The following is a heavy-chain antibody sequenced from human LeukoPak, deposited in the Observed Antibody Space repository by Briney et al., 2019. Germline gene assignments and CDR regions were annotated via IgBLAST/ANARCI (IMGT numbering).Heavy chain of an antibody. J-gene: IGHJ5*02. Sequence: SETLSLTCTVYGGSISSYYWSWIRQPPGKGLEWIGYIYYSGSTNYNPSLKSRVTISVDTSKNQFSLKLSSVTAADTAVYYCARGGSTGTNLNWVDPWGQGTLVTVSS. D-gene: IGHD1-1*01. CDR2: IYYSGST. CDR1: GGSISSYY. CDR3: ARGGSTGTNLNWVDP. V-gene: IGHV4-59*01.